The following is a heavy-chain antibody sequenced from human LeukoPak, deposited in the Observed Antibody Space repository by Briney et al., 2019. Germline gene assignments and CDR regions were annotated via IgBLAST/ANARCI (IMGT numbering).Heavy chain of an antibody. CDR2: INPNSGGT. J-gene: IGHJ4*02. CDR3: ARLRSRIWLLDY. Sequence: ASVKVSCKASGYTFTGYYMHWVRQAPGQGLEWMGWINPNSGGTNYAQKFQGRVTMTRDTSISTAYMELSRLRSDDTAVYYCARLRSRIWLLDYWGQGTLVTVSS. V-gene: IGHV1-2*02. D-gene: IGHD5-18*01. CDR1: GYTFTGYY.